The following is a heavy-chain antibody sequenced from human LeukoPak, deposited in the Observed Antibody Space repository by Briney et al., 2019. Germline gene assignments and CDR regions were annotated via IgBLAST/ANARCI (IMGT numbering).Heavy chain of an antibody. Sequence: PGGSLRLSCAASGFTFSSYEMNWVSQAPGKGLEWVSYISSSGSTVYYADSVKGRFTISRDNAKNSLYLQMNSLRAEDTAVYYCARIGSAAFTDYWGQGALVTVSS. J-gene: IGHJ4*02. CDR3: ARIGSAAFTDY. CDR2: ISSSGSTV. V-gene: IGHV3-48*03. D-gene: IGHD3-3*02. CDR1: GFTFSSYE.